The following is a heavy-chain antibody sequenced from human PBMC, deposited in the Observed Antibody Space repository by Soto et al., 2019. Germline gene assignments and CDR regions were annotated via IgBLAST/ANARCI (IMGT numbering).Heavy chain of an antibody. Sequence: SETLSLTCIVSFGSLSISSYYCSWIRQPPGKGLECIGSVYYRGNTYYNPSLKSRVTMSVDTSKNQFSLKLSSVTAADMAVYYCARHRDFSHWFDPWGQGTLVTVSS. CDR2: VYYRGNT. CDR1: FGSLSISSYY. J-gene: IGHJ5*02. V-gene: IGHV4-39*01. CDR3: ARHRDFSHWFDP.